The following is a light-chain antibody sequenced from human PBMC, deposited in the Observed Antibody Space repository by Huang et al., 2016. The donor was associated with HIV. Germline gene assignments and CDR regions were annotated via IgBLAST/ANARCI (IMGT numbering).Light chain of an antibody. CDR1: QSVGSK. J-gene: IGKJ2*01. CDR3: QQYNNWPYT. Sequence: DTVMTQTPAPLSVSPGARATLSCRASQSVGSKLAWFQQKPGQAPRLLIHGASTRATGIPARFSGSGAGTEFTLTISSLQSEDFAVYYCQQYNNWPYTFGQGTRLEIK. V-gene: IGKV3-15*01. CDR2: GAS.